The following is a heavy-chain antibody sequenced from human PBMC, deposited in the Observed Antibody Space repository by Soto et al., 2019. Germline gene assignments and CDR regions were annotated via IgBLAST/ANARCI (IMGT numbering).Heavy chain of an antibody. D-gene: IGHD2-2*01. CDR3: ARARKRYCSSTSCYTFDY. Sequence: ASVKVSCKASGYTFTGYYMHWVRQAPGQGLEWMGWISAYNGNTNYAQKLQGRVAMTTDTSTSTAYMELRSLRSDDTAVYYCARARKRYCSSTSCYTFDYWGQGTLVTVSS. J-gene: IGHJ4*02. CDR2: ISAYNGNT. CDR1: GYTFTGYY. V-gene: IGHV1-18*04.